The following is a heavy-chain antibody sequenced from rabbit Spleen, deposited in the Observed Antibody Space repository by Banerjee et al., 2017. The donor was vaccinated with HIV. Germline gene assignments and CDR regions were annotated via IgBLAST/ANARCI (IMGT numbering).Heavy chain of an antibody. J-gene: IGHJ6*01. CDR2: INAVTGKA. CDR1: GFSFSNKAV. CDR3: ASDIYGYGGFSL. D-gene: IGHD6-1*01. V-gene: IGHV1S45*01. Sequence: EQLLESGGGLVKPEGSLQLSCTASGFSFSNKAVMCWVRQAPGKGLEWIACINAVTGKAVYASWAKGRFTFSKTSSTTVTLQMTSLTAADTATYFCASDIYGYGGFSLWGPGTLVTVS.